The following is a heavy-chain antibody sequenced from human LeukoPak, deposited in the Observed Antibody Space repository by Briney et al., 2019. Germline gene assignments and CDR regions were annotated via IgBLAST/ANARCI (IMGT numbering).Heavy chain of an antibody. CDR1: GDSIGSSSYY. CDR2: IYYSGST. D-gene: IGHD6-13*01. CDR3: ARGIAAAGTGGFDY. V-gene: IGHV4-39*07. J-gene: IGHJ4*02. Sequence: PSETLSLTCTVSGDSIGSSSYYWAWIRQPPGKGLEWIGSIYYSGSTYYTPSLKSRVTISVDTSKNQFSLKLSSVTAADTAVYYCARGIAAAGTGGFDYWGQGTLVTVSS.